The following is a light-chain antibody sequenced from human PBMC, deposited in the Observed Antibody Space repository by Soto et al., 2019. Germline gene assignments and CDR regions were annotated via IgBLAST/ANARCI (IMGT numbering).Light chain of an antibody. Sequence: EIVLTQSPVTLSLSPGERATLSCRASQSVRTYLAWYQVKPGQAPRLLIYDASSRATGIPDRFSGGGSGTDFTLTISRLEPEDFAVYYCQQFSSYPLTFGGGTKVDI. V-gene: IGKV3-20*01. CDR3: QQFSSYPLT. J-gene: IGKJ4*01. CDR1: QSVRTY. CDR2: DAS.